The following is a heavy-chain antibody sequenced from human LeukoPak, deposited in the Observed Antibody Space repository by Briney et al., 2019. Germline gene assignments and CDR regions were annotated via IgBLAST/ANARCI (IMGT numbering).Heavy chain of an antibody. CDR1: GYTFTDYY. Sequence: GATVKISCKVSGYTFTDYYMHWLQQAPGKGLEWMGLVDPEDGETIYAEKFQGRATITADTSTDTAYMELSSLRSEDTAVYYCAISMVRGVIHHNWGQGTLVTVSS. J-gene: IGHJ4*02. D-gene: IGHD3-10*01. CDR2: VDPEDGET. CDR3: AISMVRGVIHHN. V-gene: IGHV1-69-2*01.